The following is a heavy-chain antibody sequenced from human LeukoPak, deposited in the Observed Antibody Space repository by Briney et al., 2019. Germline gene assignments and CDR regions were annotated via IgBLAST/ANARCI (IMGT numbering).Heavy chain of an antibody. Sequence: SETLSPTCPVYGGSISSYYWSWIRQPPGKGLEWIGYIYYSGSTNYNPSLKSRVTISADMSKNQFSLKLSSVTAADTAVYYCARDIIRSSGLFDYWGQGTLVTVSS. CDR2: IYYSGST. CDR1: GGSISSYY. CDR3: ARDIIRSSGLFDY. V-gene: IGHV4-59*01. J-gene: IGHJ4*02. D-gene: IGHD3-22*01.